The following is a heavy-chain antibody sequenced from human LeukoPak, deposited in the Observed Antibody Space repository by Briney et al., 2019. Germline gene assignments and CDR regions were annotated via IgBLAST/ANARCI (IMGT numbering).Heavy chain of an antibody. V-gene: IGHV4-34*01. D-gene: IGHD6-19*01. CDR3: ARWYSGGWVYMDA. Sequence: PSETLSLTCAVYGGSFSGYYWSWIRQPPGKGLEWIGEINHSGSTNYTPSLKSRVTISVDTSKSQFSLKLSSVTAADTAVYYCARWYSGGWVYMDAWGKGNPVTVSS. CDR2: INHSGST. CDR1: GGSFSGYY. J-gene: IGHJ6*03.